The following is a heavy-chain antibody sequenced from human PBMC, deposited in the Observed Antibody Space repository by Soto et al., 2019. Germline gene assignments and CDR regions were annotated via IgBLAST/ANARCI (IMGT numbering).Heavy chain of an antibody. Sequence: GASVKVSCKASGYTFTSYDINWVRQATGQGLEWMGWMNPNSGNTGYAQKFQGRVTMTRDTSISTAYMELSSLRSEDTAVYYCASSALVAADNFDYWGQGTLVTVSS. D-gene: IGHD2-2*01. CDR2: MNPNSGNT. CDR1: GYTFTSYD. V-gene: IGHV1-8*01. CDR3: ASSALVAADNFDY. J-gene: IGHJ4*02.